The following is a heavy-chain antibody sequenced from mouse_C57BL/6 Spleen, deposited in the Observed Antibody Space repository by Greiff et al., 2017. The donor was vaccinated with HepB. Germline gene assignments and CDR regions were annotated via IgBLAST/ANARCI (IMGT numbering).Heavy chain of an antibody. D-gene: IGHD2-4*01. CDR1: GYTFTSYW. CDR2: INPSSGYT. CDR3: ARESPIYYDYDGAMDY. J-gene: IGHJ4*01. Sequence: QVQLQQSGAELAKPGASVKLSCKASGYTFTSYWMHWVKQRPGQGLEWIGYINPSSGYTKYNQKFKDKATLTADKSSSTAYMQLSSLTYEDSAVYYCARESPIYYDYDGAMDYWGQGTSVTVSS. V-gene: IGHV1-7*01.